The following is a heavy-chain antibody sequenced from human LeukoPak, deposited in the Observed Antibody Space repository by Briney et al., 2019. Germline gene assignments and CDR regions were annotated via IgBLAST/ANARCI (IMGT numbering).Heavy chain of an antibody. CDR2: INHSGSA. J-gene: IGHJ5*02. Sequence: PSETLSLTCAVYGESFSGYYWSWIRQPPGKGLEWIGEINHSGSASYNPSLRSRVIMSADTSNNQFSLRLRSVTAADTAVYYCARGGPYDYVWGSYRSNWFDPWGQGTLVTVSS. D-gene: IGHD3-16*02. CDR1: GESFSGYY. V-gene: IGHV4-34*01. CDR3: ARGGPYDYVWGSYRSNWFDP.